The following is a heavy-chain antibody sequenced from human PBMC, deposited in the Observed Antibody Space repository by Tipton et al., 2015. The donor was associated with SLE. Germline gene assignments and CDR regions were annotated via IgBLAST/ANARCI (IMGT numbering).Heavy chain of an antibody. V-gene: IGHV4-39*07. CDR1: GGSIGSSSYY. D-gene: IGHD7-27*01. J-gene: IGHJ4*02. Sequence: TLSLTCTVSGGSIGSSSYYWGWIRQPPGKGLEWIGTTHYSGSTFYNPSLKSRVTISVDMSKNQFSLKMSSVTAADTAVYYCARDTLGGLDYWGQGTLVTVSS. CDR2: THYSGST. CDR3: ARDTLGGLDY.